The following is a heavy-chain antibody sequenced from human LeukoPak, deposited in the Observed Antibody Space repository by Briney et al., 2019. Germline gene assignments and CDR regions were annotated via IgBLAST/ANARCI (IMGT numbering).Heavy chain of an antibody. CDR3: ARVWSAFDV. D-gene: IGHD3-3*01. Sequence: PGGSLRLSCAASGFTFSNYWMHWVRQAPGKGLGWVAHIKQDGSEKNYVDSVEGRFTISRDNAKNSVYLQMNSLRAEDTAVYYCARVWSAFDVWGQGTMVTVSS. J-gene: IGHJ3*01. V-gene: IGHV3-7*04. CDR1: GFTFSNYW. CDR2: IKQDGSEK.